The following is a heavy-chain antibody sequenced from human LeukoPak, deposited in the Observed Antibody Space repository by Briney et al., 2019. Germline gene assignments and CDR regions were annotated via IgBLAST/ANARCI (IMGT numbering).Heavy chain of an antibody. J-gene: IGHJ4*02. V-gene: IGHV1-69*02. CDR3: ASQDDYVWGSYRLDY. CDR1: GGTFSSYT. Sequence: SVKVSCKASGGTFSSYTISWVRQAPGQGLEWMGRIIPILGIANYAQKFQGRVTITADKSTSTAYMELSSLRSEDTAVYYCASQDDYVWGSYRLDYWGQGTLVTVSS. CDR2: IIPILGIA. D-gene: IGHD3-16*02.